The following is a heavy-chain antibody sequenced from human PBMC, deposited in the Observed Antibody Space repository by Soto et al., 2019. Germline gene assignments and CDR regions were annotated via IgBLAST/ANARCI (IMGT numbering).Heavy chain of an antibody. J-gene: IGHJ4*02. V-gene: IGHV1-18*01. CDR2: ISAYNGNT. CDR3: ARVMAAVGSAVYFDY. Sequence: ASVKVSCKASGYTFTSYGISWVRQAPGQGLEWMGWISAYNGNTNYAQKLQGRVTMTTDTSTSTAYMELRSLRSDDTAVYYCARVMAAVGSAVYFDYWGQGTLVTVSS. CDR1: GYTFTSYG. D-gene: IGHD6-13*01.